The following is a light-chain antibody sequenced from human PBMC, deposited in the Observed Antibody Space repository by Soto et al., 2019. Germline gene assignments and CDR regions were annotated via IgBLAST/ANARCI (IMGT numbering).Light chain of an antibody. CDR2: EVS. J-gene: IGLJ2*01. V-gene: IGLV2-14*01. CDR1: SSDVGGYNY. CDR3: SSYTSSSTPVV. Sequence: QSALTQPASVSGSPGQSITISCTGTSSDVGGYNYVSWYQQHPGKAPKLMIYEVSNRPSGVSNRFSGSKSGNTASLTISGLQAEDDVDYYCSSYTSSSTPVVFGGGTKLTVL.